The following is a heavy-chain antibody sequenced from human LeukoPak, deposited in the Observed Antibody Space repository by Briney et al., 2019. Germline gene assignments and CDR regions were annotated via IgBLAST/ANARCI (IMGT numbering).Heavy chain of an antibody. CDR2: IVGSGDNT. D-gene: IGHD4-11*01. CDR1: GFTFSNYA. V-gene: IGHV3-23*01. CDR3: AKDGVTYGRHDYSDY. J-gene: IGHJ4*02. Sequence: GFLRLSCAASGFTFSNYAMSWVRQAPGKGLEWVSSIVGSGDNTYYADSVKGRFTISRDNSRNTVYLQMNSLRDDDTAVYYCAKDGVTYGRHDYSDYWGQGTLVIVSS.